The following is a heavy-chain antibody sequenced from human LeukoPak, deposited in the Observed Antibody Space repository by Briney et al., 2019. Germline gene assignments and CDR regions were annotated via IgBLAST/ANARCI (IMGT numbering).Heavy chain of an antibody. CDR1: GFTFSNAW. CDR2: IKTKTDGGTR. J-gene: IGHJ4*02. CDR3: TTLSIAAAGKRLDY. Sequence: GGSLRLSRAASGFTFSNAWMSWVRQAPGKGLEWVGRIKTKTDGGTRDYAAPVKGRFTISRDDSKNTLYVQMSSLKTEDTAVYYCTTLSIAAAGKRLDYWGQGTLVTVSS. V-gene: IGHV3-15*01. D-gene: IGHD6-13*01.